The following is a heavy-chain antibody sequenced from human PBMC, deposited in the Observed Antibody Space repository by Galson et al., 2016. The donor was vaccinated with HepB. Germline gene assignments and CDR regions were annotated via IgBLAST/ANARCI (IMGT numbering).Heavy chain of an antibody. D-gene: IGHD5-24*01. V-gene: IGHV4-31*03. CDR3: VRDRRLQGLDY. J-gene: IGHJ4*02. CDR1: GDSITSGGYY. Sequence: TLSLTCTVSGDSITSGGYYWSWVRQHPGKGLEWIGYIYHSGSAYYNPSLKSRLSMSVDTSKNQFSLKPNSLAAADTAIYYCVRDRRLQGLDYWGQGILVTVSS. CDR2: IYHSGSA.